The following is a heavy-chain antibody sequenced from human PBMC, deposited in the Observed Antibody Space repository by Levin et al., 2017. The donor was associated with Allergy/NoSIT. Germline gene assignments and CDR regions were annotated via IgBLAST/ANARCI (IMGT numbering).Heavy chain of an antibody. Sequence: RPGGSLRLSCTVSGDSITNNYWSWIRQSPGKGLEWIGFVYHGGNTKYNPSLKSRVTLSEDTSKNKFSLNLSSVTEADTAIYYCARGGGKFGQLIVSWFDPWGQGTLVIVSS. J-gene: IGHJ5*02. V-gene: IGHV4-59*01. CDR2: VYHGGNT. CDR1: GDSITNNY. CDR3: ARGGGKFGQLIVSWFDP. D-gene: IGHD3-16*01.